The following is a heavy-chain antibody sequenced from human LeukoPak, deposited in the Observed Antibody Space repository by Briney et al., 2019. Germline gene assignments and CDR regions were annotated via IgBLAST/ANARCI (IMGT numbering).Heavy chain of an antibody. CDR1: GGSISSYY. CDR2: IYTSGST. V-gene: IGHV4-4*07. Sequence: SETLSLTCTVSGGSISSYYRSWIRQPAGKGLEWIGRIYTSGSTNYNPSLKSRVTMSVDTSKNQFSLKLSSVTAADTAVYYCARVVKIVGATYFDYWGQGTLVTVSS. D-gene: IGHD1-26*01. J-gene: IGHJ4*02. CDR3: ARVVKIVGATYFDY.